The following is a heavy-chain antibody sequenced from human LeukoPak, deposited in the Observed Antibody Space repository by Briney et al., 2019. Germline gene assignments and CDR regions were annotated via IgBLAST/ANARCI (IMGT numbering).Heavy chain of an antibody. CDR1: GYTFTSHG. V-gene: IGHV1-18*01. CDR2: ISTYNDNT. CDR3: ARDSLDGYNYLGY. D-gene: IGHD5-24*01. J-gene: IGHJ4*02. Sequence: ASVKVSCKASGYTFTSHGISWVRQAPGQGLEWMGWISTYNDNTKYAQKFQGSVTLTTDQSTSTAYMELRGLRSDDTAVYYCARDSLDGYNYLGYWGQGTLVTVSS.